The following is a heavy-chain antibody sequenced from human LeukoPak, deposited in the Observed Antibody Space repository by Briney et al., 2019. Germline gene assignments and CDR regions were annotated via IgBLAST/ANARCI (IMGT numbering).Heavy chain of an antibody. CDR1: GFTFSNYV. CDR2: ISSNGGST. V-gene: IGHV3-64*01. Sequence: PGGSLRLSCAVSGFTFSNYVMIWVRQAPGKGLEYVSAISSNGGSTYYANSVKGRFTISRDNSKNTLYLQMGSLRAEDMAVYYCARDIHSGSYFDYWGQGTLVTVSS. D-gene: IGHD1-26*01. CDR3: ARDIHSGSYFDY. J-gene: IGHJ4*02.